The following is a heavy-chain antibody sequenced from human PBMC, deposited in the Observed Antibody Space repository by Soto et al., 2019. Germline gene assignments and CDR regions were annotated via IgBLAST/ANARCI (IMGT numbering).Heavy chain of an antibody. CDR1: GDTFSRDA. CDR3: ASSSGYENFDY. D-gene: IGHD5-12*01. Sequence: SVKGSCKASGDTFSRDAISWVRQAPGQGLEWMGGINPDDGKANYAQKFQGRVTMTEDTSTDTAYMELSSLRSEDTAVYYCASSSGYENFDYWGQGTLVTVSS. V-gene: IGHV1-69*10. J-gene: IGHJ4*02. CDR2: INPDDGKA.